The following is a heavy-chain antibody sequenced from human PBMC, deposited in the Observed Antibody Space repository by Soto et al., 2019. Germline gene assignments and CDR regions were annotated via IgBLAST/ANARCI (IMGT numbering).Heavy chain of an antibody. D-gene: IGHD1-1*01. Sequence: QVLLVQSGPELKRPGASVMLSCKASGYTFTSFGFSWVRQAPGQGLEWVGWISALTGEMKFAPRFHDRIELTTDRETQTGYMELRNLTPDDTAVYYCARDGWSMDTWNDAHFDYWGRGTLVTVSP. CDR1: GYTFTSFG. V-gene: IGHV1-18*01. J-gene: IGHJ4*02. CDR2: ISALTGEM. CDR3: ARDGWSMDTWNDAHFDY.